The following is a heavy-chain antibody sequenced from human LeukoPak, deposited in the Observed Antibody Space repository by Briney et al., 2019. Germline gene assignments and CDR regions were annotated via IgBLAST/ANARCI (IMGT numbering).Heavy chain of an antibody. CDR3: ARDSSLWGYDY. J-gene: IGHJ4*02. V-gene: IGHV1-8*02. CDR2: MNPNSGNT. D-gene: IGHD3-16*01. Sequence: ASVKVSCKASGYTFTSYGISWVRQAPGQGLEWMGWMNPNSGNTGYAQKFQGWVTMTRDTSISTAYMELSRLRSDDTAVYYCARDSSLWGYDYWGQGTLVTVSS. CDR1: GYTFTSYG.